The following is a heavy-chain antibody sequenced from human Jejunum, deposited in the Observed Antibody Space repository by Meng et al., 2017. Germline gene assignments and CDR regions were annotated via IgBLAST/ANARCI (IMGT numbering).Heavy chain of an antibody. CDR1: GGSISNDY. J-gene: IGHJ5*02. CDR3: ARGAGWYPS. V-gene: IGHV4-59*01. D-gene: IGHD6-19*01. Sequence: QAQLQESGPGLGKPSETLSLTCTVSGGSISNDYWSWLRQPPGKGPEWLAYIYYTGKTNYNPSLKSRLTISIDTSKNQFSLKLNSVTAADTAVYYCARGAGWYPSWGQGTLVTVSS. CDR2: IYYTGKT.